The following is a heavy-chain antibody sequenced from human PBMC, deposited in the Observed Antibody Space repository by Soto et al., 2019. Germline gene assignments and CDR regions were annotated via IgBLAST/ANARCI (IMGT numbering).Heavy chain of an antibody. J-gene: IGHJ4*02. CDR1: GFTFSDYW. CDR2: IDPDGSTS. V-gene: IGHV3-74*01. D-gene: IGHD3-10*01. Sequence: EVQLVESGGGLVQPGGSLRLSCAASGFTFSDYWMHWVRQPPGKGLMWVSRIDPDGSTSNYADSVKGRFTISRDNAKKSRDLERDSLRVEETAVYYWGRGSGGGDYWGQGMLVTVSS. CDR3: GRGSGGGDY.